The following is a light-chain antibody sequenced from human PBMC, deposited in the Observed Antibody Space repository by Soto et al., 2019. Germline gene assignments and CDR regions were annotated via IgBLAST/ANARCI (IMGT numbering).Light chain of an antibody. Sequence: QSALTQPASVSGSPGQSITISCTGTSSDVGRYNYVSWYQQHPGKAPKVMIYEVSNRPSGVSNRFSGSKSGNTASLTISGLQAEDEADYYCSSYTIRSTWVFGGGTQLTVL. V-gene: IGLV2-14*01. J-gene: IGLJ3*02. CDR3: SSYTIRSTWV. CDR2: EVS. CDR1: SSDVGRYNY.